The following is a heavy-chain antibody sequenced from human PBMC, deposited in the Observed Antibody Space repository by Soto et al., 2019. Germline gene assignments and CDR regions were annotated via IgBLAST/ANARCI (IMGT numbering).Heavy chain of an antibody. V-gene: IGHV4-30-4*01. D-gene: IGHD6-13*01. Sequence: SETLSLTCTVSGGSISSGDYYWSWIRQPPGKGLEWIGYIYYSGSTYYNPSLKSRVTISVDTSKNQFSLKLSSVTAADTAVYYCARGITIAAAATARRAFDIWGQGTIVTVSS. J-gene: IGHJ3*02. CDR3: ARGITIAAAATARRAFDI. CDR2: IYYSGST. CDR1: GGSISSGDYY.